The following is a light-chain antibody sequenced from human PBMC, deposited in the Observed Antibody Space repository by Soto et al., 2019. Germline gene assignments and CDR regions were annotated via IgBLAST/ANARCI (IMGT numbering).Light chain of an antibody. V-gene: IGLV2-11*01. CDR2: DVN. J-gene: IGLJ3*02. Sequence: QSVLTQPRSVSGSPGQSVTISCTGTSSDVVGYNYVSWYQQHPGKAPKLMIYDVNKRPSGVPDRFSGSKSGNTASLTISGLQAEDEADYYWCSFAGSYTLGVFGGGTKLTVL. CDR1: SSDVVGYNY. CDR3: CSFAGSYTLGV.